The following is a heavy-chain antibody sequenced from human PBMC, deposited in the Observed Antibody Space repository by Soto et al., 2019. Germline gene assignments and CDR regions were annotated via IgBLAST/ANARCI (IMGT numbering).Heavy chain of an antibody. CDR1: GDSISSGGYS. Sequence: QLQLQESGSGLVKPSQTLSLTCAVSGDSISSGGYSWSWIRQPPGKGLEWIGYIYHSGSTYYNPSPTSRATISIDRSKTQFSLKLSSVTAADTAVYYCARFYGDYYNWFDPWGQGTLVIVSS. CDR3: ARFYGDYYNWFDP. V-gene: IGHV4-30-2*01. J-gene: IGHJ5*02. CDR2: IYHSGST. D-gene: IGHD4-17*01.